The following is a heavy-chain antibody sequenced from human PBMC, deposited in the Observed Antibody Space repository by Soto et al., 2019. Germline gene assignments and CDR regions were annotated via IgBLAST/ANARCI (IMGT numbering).Heavy chain of an antibody. V-gene: IGHV1-3*01. CDR2: INAGNGNT. J-gene: IGHJ4*02. D-gene: IGHD3-10*01. CDR1: GYTFTSYA. Sequence: QVQLVQSGAEVKKPGASVKVSCKASGYTFTSYAMHWVRQAPGQWLEWMGWINAGNGNTKYSQKFQGRVTITRDTSANTAYMELSSLRSEDTAVYYCARAASMVRGVIIAWDDYWGQGTLVTVSS. CDR3: ARAASMVRGVIIAWDDY.